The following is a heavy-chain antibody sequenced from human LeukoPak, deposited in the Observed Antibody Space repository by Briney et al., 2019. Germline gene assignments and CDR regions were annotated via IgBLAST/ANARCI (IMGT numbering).Heavy chain of an antibody. J-gene: IGHJ3*02. CDR3: ARGSASNYDLWSGYSVDAFDI. V-gene: IGHV4-34*01. D-gene: IGHD3-3*01. CDR1: GGSFSGYY. CDR2: INHSGST. Sequence: SETLSLTCAVYGGSFSGYYWSWIRQPPGKGPEWIGEINHSGSTNYNPSLKSRVTISVDTSKNQFSLKLSSVTAADTAVYYCARGSASNYDLWSGYSVDAFDIWGQGTMVTVSS.